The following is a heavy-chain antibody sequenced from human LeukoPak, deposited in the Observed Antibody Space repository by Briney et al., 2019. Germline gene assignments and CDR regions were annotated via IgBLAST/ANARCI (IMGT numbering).Heavy chain of an antibody. CDR2: INPNSGGT. CDR1: GYTFTGCY. V-gene: IGHV1-2*02. J-gene: IGHJ1*01. CDR3: AREVYCSSTSCYESEYFQH. D-gene: IGHD2-2*01. Sequence: ASVKVSCKASGYTFTGCYMHWVRQAPGQGLEWMGWINPNSGGTNYAQKFQGRVTMTRDTSISTAYMELSRLRSDDTAVYYCAREVYCSSTSCYESEYFQHWGQGTLVTVSS.